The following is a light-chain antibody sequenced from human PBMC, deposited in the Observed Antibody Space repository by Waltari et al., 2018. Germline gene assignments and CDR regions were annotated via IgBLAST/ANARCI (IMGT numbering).Light chain of an antibody. V-gene: IGKV1-NL1*01. CDR3: QQYSSTPWT. CDR2: ATS. CDR1: QGIGNS. J-gene: IGKJ1*01. Sequence: DIQMTQSPSSLSASVGDRVTITCRASQGIGNSLACYQQKPGKAPNLLLYATSRLQSGVPSRFSGSGSGTDYTLTISSLQPEDCATYYCQQYSSTPWTFGQGAKVEIK.